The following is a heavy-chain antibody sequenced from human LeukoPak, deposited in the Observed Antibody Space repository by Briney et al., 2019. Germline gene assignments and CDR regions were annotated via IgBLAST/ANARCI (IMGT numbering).Heavy chain of an antibody. CDR1: GFTFGSYA. CDR3: VKDDSYYYNSGNSNY. D-gene: IGHD3-10*01. V-gene: IGHV3-23*01. Sequence: GGSLRPSCAASGFTFGSYAMSWVRQAPGRGLEWVSSLSPSGASIYYADSVKGRFTISRDNSKNTLYLQMSSLGPEDTAMYRCVKDDSYYYNSGNSNYWGQGTLVTVSS. CDR2: LSPSGASI. J-gene: IGHJ4*02.